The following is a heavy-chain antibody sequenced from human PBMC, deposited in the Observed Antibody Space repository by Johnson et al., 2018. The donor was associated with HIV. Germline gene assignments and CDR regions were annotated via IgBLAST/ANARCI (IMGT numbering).Heavy chain of an antibody. CDR3: ARDGVYSSPHDAFDI. CDR2: IKQDGSEK. Sequence: VQLVESGGGLVQPGGSLRLSCAASGFTFSSYWMSWVRQAPGKGLEWVANIKQDGSEKYYVDSLRGRFTIWRDNAKNSMYMQMDNLRIEDTAVYYCARDGVYSSPHDAFDIWGQGTVVTVSS. V-gene: IGHV3-7*05. D-gene: IGHD6-19*01. J-gene: IGHJ3*02. CDR1: GFTFSSYW.